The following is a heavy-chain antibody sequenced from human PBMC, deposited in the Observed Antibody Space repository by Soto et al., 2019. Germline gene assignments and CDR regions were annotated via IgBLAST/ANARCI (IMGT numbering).Heavy chain of an antibody. CDR3: ASVDEGIIGAMDV. J-gene: IGHJ6*02. Sequence: QVQLVQSGAEVKKPGASVKVSCKASGYRFDIYAISWVRQAPGQGLEWMGLIRDYNIDTYYAQKFQDRVTMTTDTATGTAYMALRSFGSDDRALYDWASVDEGIIGAMDVWGQGTMVTVSS. CDR2: IRDYNIDT. CDR1: GYRFDIYA. V-gene: IGHV1-18*01. D-gene: IGHD3-16*02.